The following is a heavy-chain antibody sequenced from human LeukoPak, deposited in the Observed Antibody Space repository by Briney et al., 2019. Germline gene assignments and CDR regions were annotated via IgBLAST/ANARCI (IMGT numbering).Heavy chain of an antibody. V-gene: IGHV3-53*01. CDR2: IYSGGNT. Sequence: GGSLRLSCTVSGFTVSSNSMSWVRQAPGKGLEWVSFIYSGGNTHNSDSVKGRFTISRDNAKNSLYLQMNSLRAEDTAVYYCARSIVGARTPLDYWGQGTLVTVSS. D-gene: IGHD1-26*01. CDR3: ARSIVGARTPLDY. CDR1: GFTVSSNS. J-gene: IGHJ4*02.